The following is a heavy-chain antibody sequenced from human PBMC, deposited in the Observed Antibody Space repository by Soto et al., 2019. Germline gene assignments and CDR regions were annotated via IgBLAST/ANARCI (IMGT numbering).Heavy chain of an antibody. Sequence: SMRLPYAASGFNFSSYTMNWVRQATGKGLEWVSYIRLGGSDEYYAASVKGRFTISRDNANHTLYLQMNSLRGEDTALYYCARESVSSASDVSWFEPWGQGTLVRVSS. V-gene: IGHV3-48*01. CDR1: GFNFSSYT. D-gene: IGHD6-6*01. CDR3: ARESVSSASDVSWFEP. CDR2: IRLGGSDE. J-gene: IGHJ5*02.